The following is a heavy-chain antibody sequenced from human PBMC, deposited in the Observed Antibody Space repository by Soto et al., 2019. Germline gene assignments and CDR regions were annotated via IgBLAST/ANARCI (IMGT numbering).Heavy chain of an antibody. CDR3: ARDGRQDDVRSGGYWFDP. CDR1: GFTFSTFA. CDR2: ISHHGRIE. D-gene: IGHD3-3*01. V-gene: IGHV3-30-3*01. Sequence: PGGSLRLSCAASGFTFSTFALHWVRQDPGEGLEWVALISHHGRIEKYAGSVKGRFTISRDNSKITLYMQMDSLRLEDTGVYDCARDGRQDDVRSGGYWFDPWGQGTQVTFSA. J-gene: IGHJ5*02.